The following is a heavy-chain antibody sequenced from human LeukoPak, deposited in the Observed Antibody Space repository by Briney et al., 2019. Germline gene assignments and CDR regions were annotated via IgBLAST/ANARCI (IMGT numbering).Heavy chain of an antibody. V-gene: IGHV4-34*01. D-gene: IGHD3-10*01. J-gene: IGHJ3*02. CDR2: INHSGST. Sequence: SETLSLTCAVYGGSFSSYYWSWIRLPPGKGLEWIGEINHSGSTNYNPSLKSRVTISLDTSKNQFSLKLSSVTATDTAVYYCARPRRYYGSGSYYHADAFDIWGQGTMVTVSS. CDR1: GGSFSSYY. CDR3: ARPRRYYGSGSYYHADAFDI.